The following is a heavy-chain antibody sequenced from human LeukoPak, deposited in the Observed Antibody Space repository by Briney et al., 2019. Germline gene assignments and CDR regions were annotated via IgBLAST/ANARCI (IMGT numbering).Heavy chain of an antibody. CDR3: TSDLARGSYYFDY. CDR2: ISTYNGDT. CDR1: GYTFTNYG. Sequence: ASVKVSCKTFGYTFTNYGLSWVRQAPGRGLEWVGWISTYNGDTDYAQKFQGRVTMTRDTSTNTAYMELRGLRSDDTAVYYCTSDLARGSYYFDYWGQGTLVTVSS. J-gene: IGHJ4*02. D-gene: IGHD3-10*01. V-gene: IGHV1-18*01.